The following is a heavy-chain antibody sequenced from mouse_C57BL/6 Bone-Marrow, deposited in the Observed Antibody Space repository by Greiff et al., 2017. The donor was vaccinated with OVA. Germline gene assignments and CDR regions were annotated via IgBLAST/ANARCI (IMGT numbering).Heavy chain of an antibody. CDR3: ARNWYYDYDLFDY. J-gene: IGHJ2*01. D-gene: IGHD2-4*01. CDR2: IWTGGGT. Sequence: VKLMESGPGLVAPSQSLSITCTVSGFSLTSYAISWVRQPPGKGLEWLGVIWTGGGTNYNSALKSRLSISKDNSKSQVFLKMNSLQTDDTARYYCARNWYYDYDLFDYWGQGTTLTVSS. V-gene: IGHV2-9-1*01. CDR1: GFSLTSYA.